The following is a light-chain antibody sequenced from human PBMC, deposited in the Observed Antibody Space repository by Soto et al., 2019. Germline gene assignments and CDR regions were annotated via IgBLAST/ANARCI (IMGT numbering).Light chain of an antibody. Sequence: EIVLTQSPGTLSLSPGERATLSCRASQSVSSNYLAWYQQRPGQAPRLLIYDASSRATGVPDRFSGSGSGTDFTLIISRLEPEDFAVYYCHQYGGSPGTLGQGTKVDIK. CDR1: QSVSSNY. J-gene: IGKJ1*01. CDR3: HQYGGSPGT. CDR2: DAS. V-gene: IGKV3-20*01.